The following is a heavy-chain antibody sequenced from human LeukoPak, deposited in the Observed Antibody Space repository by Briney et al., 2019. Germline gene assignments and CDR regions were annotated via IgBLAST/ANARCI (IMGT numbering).Heavy chain of an antibody. CDR3: AKESGYYRCLDY. CDR1: GFTFSDYY. J-gene: IGHJ4*02. CDR2: ISGSGSTI. D-gene: IGHD3-22*01. V-gene: IGHV3-11*01. Sequence: GGSLRLSCAASGFTFSDYYMSWIRQAPGKGLEGVSYISGSGSTIYYADSVKGRFTISRDNAKNSLYLQMNSLRAEDTAVYYCAKESGYYRCLDYWGRGTLVTVSS.